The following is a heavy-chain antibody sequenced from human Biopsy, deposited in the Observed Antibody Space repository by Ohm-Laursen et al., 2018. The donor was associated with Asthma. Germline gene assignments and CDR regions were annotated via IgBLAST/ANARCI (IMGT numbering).Heavy chain of an antibody. V-gene: IGHV1-24*01. J-gene: IGHJ4*02. D-gene: IGHD4-17*01. CDR3: ASDFPKDYVRYNFQF. Sequence: SVTVSCKAPGGTFSNFAISWARQAPGHGLEWMGGHDHEEGGTVNARRFQGRVTMTEDTSTDTAYMELSSLSSDDTAVYYCASDFPKDYVRYNFQFWGQGTLVTVSS. CDR2: HDHEEGGT. CDR1: GGTFSNFA.